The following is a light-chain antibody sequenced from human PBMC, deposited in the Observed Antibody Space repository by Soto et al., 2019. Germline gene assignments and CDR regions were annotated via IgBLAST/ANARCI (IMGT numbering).Light chain of an antibody. V-gene: IGLV2-8*01. J-gene: IGLJ1*01. CDR3: SSFAITRALV. CDR1: SSDVGGYNF. Sequence: QSALTQPPSASGSPGQSVTISCTGTSSDVGGYNFVSWYQQHPGKAPKLMIYEVNKRPSGVPDRFSGSKSGSTASLTVSGLQAEDEADYYCSSFAITRALVFGTGTKLTVL. CDR2: EVN.